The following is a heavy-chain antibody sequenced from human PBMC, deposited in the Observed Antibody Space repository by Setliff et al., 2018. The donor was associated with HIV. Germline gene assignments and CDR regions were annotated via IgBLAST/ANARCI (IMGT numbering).Heavy chain of an antibody. V-gene: IGHV1-3*01. D-gene: IGHD2-15*01. J-gene: IGHJ5*02. CDR1: GYSFTNHA. Sequence: GPSVKVSCKASGYSFTNHAVHWVRQAPGQRLEWMGWIKVGSGNTQYSKEFQGRVTITRDTSATTAYMELSSLTSEDTAVYYCARDGCSGQSCYLYNWFDPWGQGTLVTVSS. CDR3: ARDGCSGQSCYLYNWFDP. CDR2: IKVGSGNT.